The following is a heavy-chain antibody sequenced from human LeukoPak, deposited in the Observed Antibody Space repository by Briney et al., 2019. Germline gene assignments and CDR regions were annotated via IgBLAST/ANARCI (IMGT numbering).Heavy chain of an antibody. J-gene: IGHJ5*02. CDR3: ARADYSYGEVWFDP. D-gene: IGHD5-18*01. CDR2: MNPNSGNT. V-gene: IGHV1-8*02. Sequence: ASVKVSCKASGYTFTGYYMHWVRQAPGQGLEWMGWMNPNSGNTGYAQKFQGRVTMTRNTSISTAYMELSSLRSEDTAVYYCARADYSYGEVWFDPWGQGTLVTVS. CDR1: GYTFTGYY.